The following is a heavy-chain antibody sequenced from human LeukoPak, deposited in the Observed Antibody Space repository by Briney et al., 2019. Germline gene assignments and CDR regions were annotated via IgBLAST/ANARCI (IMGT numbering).Heavy chain of an antibody. D-gene: IGHD3-10*01. CDR2: ISSSSSTL. CDR3: ARGLYGSGKYYFDY. V-gene: IGHV3-48*01. J-gene: IGHJ4*02. CDR1: GFTFGHYS. Sequence: PGGSLRLSCAASGFTFGHYSINWVRQAPGKGLEWVSYISSSSSTLYYADSVKGRFTISRDNAKNSLYLQMNSLRAEDTAVYYCARGLYGSGKYYFDYWGQGTLVTVSS.